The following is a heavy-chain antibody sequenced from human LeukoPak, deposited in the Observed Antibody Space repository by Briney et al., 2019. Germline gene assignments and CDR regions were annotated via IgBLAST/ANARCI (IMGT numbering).Heavy chain of an antibody. Sequence: GESLKISCEASGYSFTSYWIGWVRQMPGKGLEWMVIIFPGDSDTRYSPSFQGQVTISADNSISTAYLQWSSLKASDTAMYYCARQRYGSGSYSFYYWGQGTLVTVSS. CDR2: IFPGDSDT. V-gene: IGHV5-51*01. D-gene: IGHD3-10*01. CDR3: ARQRYGSGSYSFYY. J-gene: IGHJ4*02. CDR1: GYSFTSYW.